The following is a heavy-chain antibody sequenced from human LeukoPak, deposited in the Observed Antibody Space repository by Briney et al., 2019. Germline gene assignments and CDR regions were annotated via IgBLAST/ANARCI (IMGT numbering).Heavy chain of an antibody. V-gene: IGHV3-7*01. CDR2: IKQDGSET. J-gene: IGHJ6*03. D-gene: IGHD2/OR15-2a*01. CDR1: GFNFYNFW. CDR3: ARDIIGVSHAHSYYCMDV. Sequence: PGGSLRLSCAASGFNFYNFWMTWVRQAPGKGLEWVANIKQDGSETYYGDSVKGRFIISRDNGKNSLSLQINSLRAGDTAVYYCARDIIGVSHAHSYYCMDVWGKGTTVTVSS.